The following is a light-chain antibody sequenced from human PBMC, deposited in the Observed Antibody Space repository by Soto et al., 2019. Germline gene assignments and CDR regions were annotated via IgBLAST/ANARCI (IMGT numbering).Light chain of an antibody. J-gene: IGLJ1*01. Sequence: QSVLTQPASVSGSPGQSITISCTGTSSDVGAYNFVSWYQQHPGKVPKLMIFDVSSRPSGVSDRFSGSKSGNTASLTISGLQAEDEGDYYCRSYTSSSTHVFGRGTKLTVL. V-gene: IGLV2-14*03. CDR3: RSYTSSSTHV. CDR2: DVS. CDR1: SSDVGAYNF.